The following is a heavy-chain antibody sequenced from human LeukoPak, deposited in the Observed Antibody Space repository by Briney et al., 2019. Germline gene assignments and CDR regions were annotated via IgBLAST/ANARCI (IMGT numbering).Heavy chain of an antibody. Sequence: GGSLRLSCAASGFTFSSYAMSWVRQAPGKGLEWVGRVKSKTDGGTTDYAAPVKGRFSISRDDSENTLYLQMNSLKTEDTAVYFCTTQPTYCSSTSCYQVGYYFDKWGQGTLLSVSS. V-gene: IGHV3-15*01. CDR3: TTQPTYCSSTSCYQVGYYFDK. J-gene: IGHJ4*02. CDR2: VKSKTDGGTT. D-gene: IGHD2-2*01. CDR1: GFTFSSYA.